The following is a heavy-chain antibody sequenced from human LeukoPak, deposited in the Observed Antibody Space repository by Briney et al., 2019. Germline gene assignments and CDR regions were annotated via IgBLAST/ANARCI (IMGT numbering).Heavy chain of an antibody. D-gene: IGHD1-1*01. V-gene: IGHV4-61*02. CDR3: AALPPRFSDLEGAFDI. CDR1: GGSNSSGSYC. CDR2: IYTGGTT. J-gene: IGHJ3*02. Sequence: PSQTLSLXCTVSGGSNSSGSYCWSWIRQPAGQGPEWFGRIYTGGTTNPNPSIKSRVTLTVDTSNNQFSLKLSSVTAADTAVYYCAALPPRFSDLEGAFDIWGQGTMVTVSS.